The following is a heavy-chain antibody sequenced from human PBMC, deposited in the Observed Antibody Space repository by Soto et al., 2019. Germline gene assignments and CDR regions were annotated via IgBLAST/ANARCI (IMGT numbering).Heavy chain of an antibody. CDR1: GYTFTSYG. J-gene: IGHJ4*02. Sequence: QVQLVQSGAEVKKPGASVKVSCKASGYTFTSYGISWVRQAPGQGLEWMGWISAYNGNTNYAQKIQGRVTMTTDTSTSTAYMELRSLRSDDTAVYYCARDRRPSYDFWSGYFYYFDYWGQGTLVTVSS. V-gene: IGHV1-18*04. CDR2: ISAYNGNT. CDR3: ARDRRPSYDFWSGYFYYFDY. D-gene: IGHD3-3*01.